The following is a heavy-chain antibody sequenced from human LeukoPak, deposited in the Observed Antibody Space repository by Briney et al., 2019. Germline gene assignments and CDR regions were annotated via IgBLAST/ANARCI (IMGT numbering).Heavy chain of an antibody. D-gene: IGHD3-10*01. CDR3: ARITYGSGSPAWDY. V-gene: IGHV1-18*01. CDR1: GYTFTSYG. Sequence: ASVKVSCKASGYTFTSYGISWVRQAPGQGLEWMGWISAYNGNTNYAQKLQGRVTMTTDTSTSTAYMELRSLRSDDTAVYYCARITYGSGSPAWDYWGQGTLVTVSS. J-gene: IGHJ4*02. CDR2: ISAYNGNT.